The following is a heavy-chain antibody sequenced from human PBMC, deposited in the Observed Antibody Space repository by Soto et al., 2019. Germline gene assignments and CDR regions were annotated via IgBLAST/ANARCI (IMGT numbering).Heavy chain of an antibody. V-gene: IGHV3-30-3*01. J-gene: IGHJ6*02. CDR3: ARDLWGRTNQNQDYYYYGMDV. CDR1: GFTFSSYA. Sequence: QVQLVESGGGVVQPGRSLRLSCAASGFTFSSYAMHWVRQAPGKGLEWVAVISYDGSNKYYADSVKGRFTISRDNSKNTLYLQMNSLRAEDTAVYYCARDLWGRTNQNQDYYYYGMDVWGQGTTVTVSS. CDR2: ISYDGSNK. D-gene: IGHD3-16*01.